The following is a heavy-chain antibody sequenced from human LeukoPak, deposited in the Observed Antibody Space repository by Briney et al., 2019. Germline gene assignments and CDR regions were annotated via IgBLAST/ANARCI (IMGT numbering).Heavy chain of an antibody. J-gene: IGHJ4*02. CDR1: GFAFSSYA. CDR2: ISGSGGST. D-gene: IGHD2-2*01. Sequence: GGSLRLSCAASGFAFSSYAMSWVRQAPGKGLGWVSAISGSGGSTYYADSVKGRFTISRDNSKNTLYLQMNSLRAEDTAVYYCANHLACGSTSCPPFDYWGQGTLVTVSS. CDR3: ANHLACGSTSCPPFDY. V-gene: IGHV3-23*01.